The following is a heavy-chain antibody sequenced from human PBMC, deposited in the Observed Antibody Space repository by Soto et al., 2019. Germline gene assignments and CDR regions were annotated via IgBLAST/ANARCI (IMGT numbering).Heavy chain of an antibody. CDR3: ARWAGGIFGVVTHFYYYGMDV. CDR1: GGSISSSSYY. V-gene: IGHV4-39*01. D-gene: IGHD3-3*01. Sequence: SATLPLSCTVSGGSISSSSYYWGWIRKPPGKGLEWIGSIYYSGSTYYNPSLKSRVTISVDTSKNQFSLKLSSVTAADTAVYYCARWAGGIFGVVTHFYYYGMDVWGRGTTVTVSS. J-gene: IGHJ6*02. CDR2: IYYSGST.